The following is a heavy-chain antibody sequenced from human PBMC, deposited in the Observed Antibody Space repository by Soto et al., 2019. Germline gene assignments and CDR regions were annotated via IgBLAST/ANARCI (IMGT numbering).Heavy chain of an antibody. CDR2: IIPILGIA. D-gene: IGHD5-12*01. V-gene: IGHV1-69*08. CDR1: GGTFSSYT. Sequence: QVQLVQSGAEVKKPGSSVKVSCKASGGTFSSYTISWVRQAPGQGLEWMGRIIPILGIANYAQKFQGRVTITADKPTSPAYMELSSLRSEDTAVYYCARDMADSGYDSHGDYLFDLWGQGTLVTVSS. J-gene: IGHJ5*02. CDR3: ARDMADSGYDSHGDYLFDL.